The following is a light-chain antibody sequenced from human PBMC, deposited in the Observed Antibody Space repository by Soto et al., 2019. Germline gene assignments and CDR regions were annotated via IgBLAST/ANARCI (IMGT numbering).Light chain of an antibody. Sequence: DIQMTQSPSTLSGSVGDRVTITCRASQTISSWLAWYQQKPGKAPKLLIYKASTLKSGVPSRFSGSGSGGEFSLTIISLQPDDVSTYYCQQYNSYSGAFGQGTKVDIK. V-gene: IGKV1-5*03. CDR1: QTISSW. CDR3: QQYNSYSGA. CDR2: KAS. J-gene: IGKJ1*01.